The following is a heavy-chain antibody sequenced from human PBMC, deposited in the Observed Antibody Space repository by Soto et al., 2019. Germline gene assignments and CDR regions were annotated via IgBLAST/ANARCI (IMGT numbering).Heavy chain of an antibody. J-gene: IGHJ6*02. D-gene: IGHD4-4*01. CDR1: GYSFTSYW. Sequence: PGESLKISCKGSGYSFTSYWISWVRQMPGKGLEWMGRIDPSDSYTNYSPSFQGHVTISADKSISTAYLQWSSLKASDTAMYYCARHPGPFYSNCPNFVYGMDVWGQGTTVTVSS. CDR3: ARHPGPFYSNCPNFVYGMDV. V-gene: IGHV5-10-1*01. CDR2: IDPSDSYT.